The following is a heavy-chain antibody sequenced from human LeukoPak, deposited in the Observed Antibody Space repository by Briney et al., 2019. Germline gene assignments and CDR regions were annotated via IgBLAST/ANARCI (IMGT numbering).Heavy chain of an antibody. J-gene: IGHJ5*02. Sequence: PGGSLRLSCAAPGFTVSRDYMSWVRQAPGKGLEWVSFIYSDGTTFYADSVKGRFTISRDNSKNTLYLQMNSLRAEDTAVYYCARAIHGATWGQGTLVTVSS. D-gene: IGHD3-10*01. CDR1: GFTVSRDY. CDR3: ARAIHGAT. V-gene: IGHV3-66*01. CDR2: IYSDGTT.